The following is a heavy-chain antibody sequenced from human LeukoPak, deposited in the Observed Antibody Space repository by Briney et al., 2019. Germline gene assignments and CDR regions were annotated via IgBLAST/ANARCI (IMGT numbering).Heavy chain of an antibody. V-gene: IGHV1-18*01. CDR1: GYTFTSYG. D-gene: IGHD4-17*01. J-gene: IGHJ4*02. CDR3: ARDRDHDYGDLIDY. CDR2: ISAYNGNT. Sequence: ASVKVSCKASGYTFTSYGISWVRQAPGQGLEWMGWISAYNGNTNYAQKLQGRVTMTTDTSTSTAYMELRSMRSDDTAMYYCARDRDHDYGDLIDYWGQGTLVTVSS.